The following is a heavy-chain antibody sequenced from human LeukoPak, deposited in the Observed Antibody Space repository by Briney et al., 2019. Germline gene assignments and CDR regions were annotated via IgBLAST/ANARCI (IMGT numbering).Heavy chain of an antibody. Sequence: GGSLRLSCAASGFTFSSYGMHWVRQAPGKGLEWVAFIRYDGSNKYYADSVKGRFTISRDNSKNTLYLQMNSLRAEDTAVYYCVYDFWSGYFYYFDYWGQGTLVTVSS. CDR3: VYDFWSGYFYYFDY. CDR1: GFTFSSYG. D-gene: IGHD3-3*01. J-gene: IGHJ4*02. CDR2: IRYDGSNK. V-gene: IGHV3-30*02.